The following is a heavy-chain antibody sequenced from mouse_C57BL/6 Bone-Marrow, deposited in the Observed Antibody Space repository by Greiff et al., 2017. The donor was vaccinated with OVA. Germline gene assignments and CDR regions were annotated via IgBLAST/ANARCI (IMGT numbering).Heavy chain of an antibody. CDR2: INSDGGSP. CDR3: ARHLLLPAWFAY. D-gene: IGHD2-4*01. CDR1: EYEFPSHD. J-gene: IGHJ3*01. V-gene: IGHV5-2*01. Sequence: EVHLVESGGGLVQPGESLKLSCESNEYEFPSHDMSWVRKTPEKRLELVAAINSDGGSPYYPDTMERRFIISRDNTKKTLYLQMSSLRSEDTALYFCARHLLLPAWFAYWGQGTLVTVSA.